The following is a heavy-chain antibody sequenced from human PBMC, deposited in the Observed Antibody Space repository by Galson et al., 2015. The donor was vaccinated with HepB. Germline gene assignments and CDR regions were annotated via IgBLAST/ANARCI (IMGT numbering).Heavy chain of an antibody. CDR1: GYTFVNYA. V-gene: IGHV1-3*01. CDR2: INAGNGNT. J-gene: IGHJ1*01. Sequence: SVKVSCKASGYTFVNYAIHWVRQAPGQRLEWMGWINAGNGNTKYSQKFQGRVTITRDTSASTAYMELISLRSEDTALYYCARDDSFGGQYDTSAYYISWGQGTLVTVSS. D-gene: IGHD3-22*01. CDR3: ARDDSFGGQYDTSAYYIS.